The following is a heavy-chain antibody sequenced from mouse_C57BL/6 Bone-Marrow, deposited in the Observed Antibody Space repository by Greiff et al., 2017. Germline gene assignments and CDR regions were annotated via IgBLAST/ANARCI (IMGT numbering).Heavy chain of an antibody. D-gene: IGHD2-5*01. J-gene: IGHJ4*01. CDR2: IYPSDSET. Sequence: VQLQQPGAELVRPGSSVKLSCKASGYTFTSYWMDWVKQRPGQGLEWIGNIYPSDSETHYNQKFKDKATLTVDKSSSTAYMQLSSLTSEDSAVYYCERRRAYYSNYDVMDYWGQGTSVTVSS. CDR3: ERRRAYYSNYDVMDY. CDR1: GYTFTSYW. V-gene: IGHV1-61*01.